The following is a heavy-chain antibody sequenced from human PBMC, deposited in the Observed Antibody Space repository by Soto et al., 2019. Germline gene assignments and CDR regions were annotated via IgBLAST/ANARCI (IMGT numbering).Heavy chain of an antibody. V-gene: IGHV3-23*01. CDR3: ANAVSCLQERPSRGGSFIGMDV. Sequence: EVQLLESGGGLVQPGGSLRLSCAASGFTFSSYAMSWVRQAPGKGLEWVSAISGSGGSTYYADSVKGRFTISRDNSKNTLYLQMNSLRADDTAVYYCANAVSCLQERPSRGGSFIGMDVWGQGTTVTVSS. CDR2: ISGSGGST. D-gene: IGHD6-13*01. J-gene: IGHJ6*02. CDR1: GFTFSSYA.